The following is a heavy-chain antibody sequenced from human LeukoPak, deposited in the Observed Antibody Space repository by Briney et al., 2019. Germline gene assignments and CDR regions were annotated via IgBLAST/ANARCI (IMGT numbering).Heavy chain of an antibody. J-gene: IGHJ4*02. D-gene: IGHD3-22*01. CDR3: ATLSITMIVGPLPD. V-gene: IGHV4-31*03. Sequence: KASETLSLTCTVSGGSISSGGYYWSWIRQHPGKGLEWIGYIYYSGSTYYNPSLKSRVTISVDTSKNHFSLKLSSVTAADTVVYYCATLSITMIVGPLPDWGQGTLVSVSS. CDR2: IYYSGST. CDR1: GGSISSGGYY.